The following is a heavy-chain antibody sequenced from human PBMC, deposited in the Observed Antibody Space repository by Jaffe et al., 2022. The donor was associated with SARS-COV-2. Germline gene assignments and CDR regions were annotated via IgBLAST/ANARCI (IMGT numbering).Heavy chain of an antibody. CDR1: GFTFSTSA. V-gene: IGHV3-23*01. Sequence: EVQLLESGGGLVQPGGSLRLSCVASGFTFSTSAMSWVRQAPGKGLEWVSAFSLSGTYYADSVKGRFTISRDNSKDTLYLQMNSLRADDTAVYYCGKVTAYWGQGTPVTVSS. CDR3: GKVTAY. J-gene: IGHJ4*02. D-gene: IGHD2-21*02. CDR2: FSLSGT.